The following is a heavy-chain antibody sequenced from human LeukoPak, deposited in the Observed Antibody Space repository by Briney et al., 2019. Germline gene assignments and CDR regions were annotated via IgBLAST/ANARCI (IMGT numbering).Heavy chain of an antibody. Sequence: PSQTLSLTCTVSGGSISSGDYYWSWIRQPPGKGLEWIGYIYYSGSTYYNPSLKSRVTISVDTSKNQFSLKLSSVTAADTAVYYCARECNDFPLNWFDPWGQGTLVTVSS. CDR3: ARECNDFPLNWFDP. D-gene: IGHD3-3*01. CDR1: GGSISSGDYY. V-gene: IGHV4-30-4*01. J-gene: IGHJ5*02. CDR2: IYYSGST.